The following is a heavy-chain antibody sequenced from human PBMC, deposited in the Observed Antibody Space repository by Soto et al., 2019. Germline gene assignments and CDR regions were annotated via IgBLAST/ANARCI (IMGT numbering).Heavy chain of an antibody. CDR3: ARVYSGSYSDY. CDR1: CGSISSYY. V-gene: IGHV4-59*12. CDR2: IYYSGST. D-gene: IGHD1-26*01. J-gene: IGHJ4*02. Sequence: TSETLSLTCTVSCGSISSYYWSWIRQPPGKGLEWIGEIYYSGSTNYNPSLKSRVTISVDKSNNQFSLKLSSVTAADTAVYYCARVYSGSYSDYWGQGTLVTVSS.